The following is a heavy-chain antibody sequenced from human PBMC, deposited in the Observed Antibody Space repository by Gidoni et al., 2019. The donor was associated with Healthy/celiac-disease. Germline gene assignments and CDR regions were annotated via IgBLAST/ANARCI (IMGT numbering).Heavy chain of an antibody. CDR2: NSSSSSYI. V-gene: IGHV3-21*01. D-gene: IGHD3-16*02. CDR1: GFTFSSYR. CDR3: ARDNPLNYDYIWGSYRQGYYFDY. J-gene: IGHJ4*02. Sequence: EVQLVESGGVLVKPGGSLRLSCSASGFTFSSYRLNWVLQAPGKGLALVSFNSSSSSYIYYADSVKGRFTIYRDNAKNALELQMNSLRGEDTGVYYCARDNPLNYDYIWGSYRQGYYFDYWGQGTLVTVSS.